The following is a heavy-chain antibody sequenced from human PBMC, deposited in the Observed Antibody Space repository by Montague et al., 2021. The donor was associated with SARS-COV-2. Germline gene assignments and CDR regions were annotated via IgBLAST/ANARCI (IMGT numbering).Heavy chain of an antibody. CDR3: VGSSEEEYYFDY. D-gene: IGHD2-2*01. V-gene: IGHV4-39*01. J-gene: IGHJ4*02. Sequence: SETLSLTCTVSGGSISSSSYYWGWIRQPPGKGLEWIGSIYYSGSTYYNPSLKCRVTISVHTSKNQFSLKLSSMTAADSAVYYCVGSSEEEYYFDYWGQGTLVTVSS. CDR2: IYYSGST. CDR1: GGSISSSSYY.